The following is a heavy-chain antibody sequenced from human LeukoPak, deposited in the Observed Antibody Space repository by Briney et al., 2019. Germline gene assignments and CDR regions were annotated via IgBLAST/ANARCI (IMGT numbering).Heavy chain of an antibody. CDR2: IRSKAYGGTT. Sequence: PGGSLRLSCTASGFTFGDYAMSWVRQAPGKGLEWVGFIRSKAYGGTTEYAASVKGRFTISRDDSKSIAYLQMNSPKTEDTGVYYCTRGDGWLDYWGQGTLITVSS. CDR3: TRGDGWLDY. J-gene: IGHJ4*02. V-gene: IGHV3-49*04. CDR1: GFTFGDYA. D-gene: IGHD6-19*01.